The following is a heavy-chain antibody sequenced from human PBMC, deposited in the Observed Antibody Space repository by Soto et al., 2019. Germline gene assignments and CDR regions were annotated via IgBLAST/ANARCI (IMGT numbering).Heavy chain of an antibody. CDR1: GLTFRNDW. CDR3: AVYGDGGSAAAY. Sequence: EMQLVESGGGLVQPGGSLRLSCAGSGLTFRNDWLSWVRQAPGKGLEWVANIIQDGSERYYVDSVRGRFTISRDNVENTLYLQLNSLMHEDTAVYYCAVYGDGGSAAAYWGQGTLVTVSS. V-gene: IGHV3-7*03. CDR2: IIQDGSER. D-gene: IGHD3-10*01. J-gene: IGHJ4*02.